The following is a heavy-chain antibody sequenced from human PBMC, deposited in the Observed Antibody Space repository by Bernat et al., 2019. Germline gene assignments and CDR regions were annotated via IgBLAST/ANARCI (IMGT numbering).Heavy chain of an antibody. CDR1: GFTFGDYA. CDR2: IRSKAYGGTT. V-gene: IGHV3-49*04. Sequence: EVQLVESGGGLVQPGRSLRLSCTASGFTFGDYAISWVRQAPGKGLEWVGFIRSKAYGGTTEYAASVKGRFTISRDDSKSIAYLQMNSLKTEDTAVYYCTRDTVADILTGYSYFDYWGQGTLVTVSS. CDR3: TRDTVADILTGYSYFDY. D-gene: IGHD3-9*01. J-gene: IGHJ4*02.